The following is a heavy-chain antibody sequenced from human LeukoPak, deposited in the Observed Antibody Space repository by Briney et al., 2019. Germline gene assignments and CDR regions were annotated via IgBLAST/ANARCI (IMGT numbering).Heavy chain of an antibody. D-gene: IGHD3-10*01. CDR3: ARGYGSGSNWFDP. CDR1: GGSIISSDW. J-gene: IGHJ5*02. V-gene: IGHV4-4*02. Sequence: KASGTLSLTCAVSGGSIISSDWWSWVRQPPGKGLEWIGEIYHSGSTNYNPSLNSRVTILVDKSKNQFSLKLSSVTAADTAVYYCARGYGSGSNWFDPWGQGTLVIVSS. CDR2: IYHSGST.